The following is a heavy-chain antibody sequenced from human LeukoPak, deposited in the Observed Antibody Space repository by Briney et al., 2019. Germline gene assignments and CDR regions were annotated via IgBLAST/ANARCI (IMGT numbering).Heavy chain of an antibody. J-gene: IGHJ4*02. CDR2: ISAYNGNT. D-gene: IGHD4-17*01. CDR3: ARVKATVSIHAYFDY. V-gene: IGHV1-18*01. CDR1: GYTFTSYG. Sequence: ASVKVSCKASGYTFTSYGISWVRQAPGQGLEWMGWISAYNGNTNYAQKLQGRVTMTTDTSTSTAYMELRSLRSDDTAVYYCARVKATVSIHAYFDYWGQGTLVTVSS.